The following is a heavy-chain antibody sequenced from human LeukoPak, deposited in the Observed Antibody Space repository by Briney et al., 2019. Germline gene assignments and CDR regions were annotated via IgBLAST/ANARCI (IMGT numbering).Heavy chain of an antibody. CDR2: IKQDGTEK. CDR3: ARRRYYDYVWGSYSSEVDY. V-gene: IGHV3-7*01. Sequence: GGSLRLSCAASGFTFSSYWMSWVRQAPGKGLEWVAIIKQDGTEKYYGDSVKGRFAISRDNAKNSLYLQMNSLRAEDTAVYYCARRRYYDYVWGSYSSEVDYWGQGTLVTVSS. J-gene: IGHJ4*02. D-gene: IGHD3-16*01. CDR1: GFTFSSYW.